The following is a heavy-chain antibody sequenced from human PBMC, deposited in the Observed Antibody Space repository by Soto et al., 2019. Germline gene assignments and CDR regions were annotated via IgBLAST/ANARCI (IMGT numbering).Heavy chain of an antibody. CDR3: ARDEPVYPGYYYGMDV. V-gene: IGHV1-46*01. D-gene: IGHD2-8*02. CDR1: GYTFTSYY. CDR2: INPSGGST. J-gene: IGHJ6*02. Sequence: ASVKVSCKASGYTFTSYYMHWVRQAPGQGLEWMGIINPSGGSTSYAQKFQGRVTMTRGTSTSTVYMELSSLRSEDTAVYYCARDEPVYPGYYYGMDVWGQGTSVTVSS.